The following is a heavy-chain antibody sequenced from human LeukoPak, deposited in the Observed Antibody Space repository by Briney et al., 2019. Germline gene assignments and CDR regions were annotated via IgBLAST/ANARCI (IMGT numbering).Heavy chain of an antibody. D-gene: IGHD6-19*01. J-gene: IGHJ4*02. CDR3: ARGGWYYFDY. Sequence: GGSLRLSCAASGFTFSRDWMSWVRQAPGKGLEWVACIKQDGSEIYYVDSVKGRFTISRDNAKNSLYLQMNSLRAEDTAVYYCARGGWYYFDYWGQGTLVTVPS. CDR1: GFTFSRDW. CDR2: IKQDGSEI. V-gene: IGHV3-7*04.